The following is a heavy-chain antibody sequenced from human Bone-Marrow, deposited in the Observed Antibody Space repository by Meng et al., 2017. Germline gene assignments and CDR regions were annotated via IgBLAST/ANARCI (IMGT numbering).Heavy chain of an antibody. CDR1: GGSTTSGDYY. CDR3: ARATYGSGKDF. CDR2: TYYTGST. J-gene: IGHJ4*02. V-gene: IGHV4-31*03. Sequence: QGQLQGSGPGRGKPTQTLSLSCSVFGGSTTSGDYYWSWIRQHPGKGLEWIGFTYYTGSTQYNPSLKSRVTISVDTSKNQFSLKLSSVTAADTAVYYCARATYGSGKDFWGQGKMVTVSS. D-gene: IGHD3-10*01.